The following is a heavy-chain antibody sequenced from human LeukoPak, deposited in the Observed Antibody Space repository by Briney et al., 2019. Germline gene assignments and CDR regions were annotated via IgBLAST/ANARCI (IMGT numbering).Heavy chain of an antibody. CDR3: AKAIGQEVPAGRRWYDP. V-gene: IGHV3-23*01. CDR1: GFAFNNYA. CDR2: ISDAGGAT. Sequence: PGGSLRLSCAASGFAFNNYAMTWVRQAPGKGLEWVSTISDAGGATYYADSVKGRFTISKDSSTQTLYLQMNNLRAEDTAVYYCAKAIGQEVPAGRRWYDPWGQGTLVTVSS. J-gene: IGHJ5*02. D-gene: IGHD6-13*01.